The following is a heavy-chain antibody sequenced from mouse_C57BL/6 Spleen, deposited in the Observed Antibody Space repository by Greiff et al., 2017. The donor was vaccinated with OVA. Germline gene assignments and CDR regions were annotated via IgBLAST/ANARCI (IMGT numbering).Heavy chain of an antibody. CDR1: GYSFTSYY. CDR2: IYPGSGNT. D-gene: IGHD4-1*01. V-gene: IGHV1-66*01. Sequence: QVQLQQSGPELVKPGASVKISCKASGYSFTSYYIHWVKQRPGQGLEWIGWIYPGSGNTKYNEKFKGKATLTADTSSSTAYMQLSSLTSEDSAVYYCARRLTGYAMDYWGQGTSVTVSS. CDR3: ARRLTGYAMDY. J-gene: IGHJ4*01.